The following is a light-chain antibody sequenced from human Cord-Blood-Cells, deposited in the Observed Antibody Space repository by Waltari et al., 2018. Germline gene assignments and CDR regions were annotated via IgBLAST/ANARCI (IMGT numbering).Light chain of an antibody. J-gene: IGLJ1*01. V-gene: IGLV3-1*01. CDR3: QAWDSSTYV. Sequence: SYELTQPPSVSVSPGQTAIITCSGDKLGDKYACWYQQKPGQSPVLVIYQDSKRPSGIPERFSGSNSGNTATLTIRGAQAMDEADYYCQAWDSSTYVFGTETKVNVL. CDR2: QDS. CDR1: KLGDKY.